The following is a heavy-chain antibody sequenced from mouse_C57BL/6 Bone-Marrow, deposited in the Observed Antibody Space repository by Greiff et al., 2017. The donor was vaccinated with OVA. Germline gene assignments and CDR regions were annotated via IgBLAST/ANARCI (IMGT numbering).Heavy chain of an antibody. J-gene: IGHJ3*01. CDR1: GYTFTSYW. Sequence: VKLMESGAELVKPGASVKVSCKASGYTFTSYWMHWVKQRPGQGLEWIGRIHPSDSDTNYNQKFKGKATLTVDKSSSTAYMQLSSLTSEDSAVYDCAIGLLRSAWFAYWGQGTLVTVSA. D-gene: IGHD1-1*01. CDR3: AIGLLRSAWFAY. CDR2: IHPSDSDT. V-gene: IGHV1-74*01.